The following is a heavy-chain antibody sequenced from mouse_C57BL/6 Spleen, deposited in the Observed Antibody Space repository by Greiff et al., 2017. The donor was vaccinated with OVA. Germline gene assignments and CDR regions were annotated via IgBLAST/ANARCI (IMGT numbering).Heavy chain of an antibody. D-gene: IGHD4-1*01. CDR3: ARWGGTGYFDY. CDR1: GYTFTDYY. V-gene: IGHV1-26*01. Sequence: EVQLQQSGPELVKPGASVKISCKASGYTFTDYYMNWVKQSHGKSLEWIGDINPNNGGTSYNQKFKGKATLTVDKSSSTAYMGLRSLTSEDSAVDYYARWGGTGYFDYWGQGTTLTVSS. J-gene: IGHJ2*01. CDR2: INPNNGGT.